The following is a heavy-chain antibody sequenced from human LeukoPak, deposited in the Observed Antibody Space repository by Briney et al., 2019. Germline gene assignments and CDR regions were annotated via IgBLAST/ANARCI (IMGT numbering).Heavy chain of an antibody. CDR1: GFTFSSYA. CDR2: VSYDGSNK. J-gene: IGHJ4*02. CDR3: AKDYDSSGYYYY. D-gene: IGHD3-22*01. V-gene: IGHV3-30*04. Sequence: GGSLRLSCTASGFTFSSYAMHWVRQAPGKGLEWVAIVSYDGSNKFYAESVKGRFTISRDNSKNTLYLQMKSLRAEDTAVYYCAKDYDSSGYYYYWGQGTLVTVSS.